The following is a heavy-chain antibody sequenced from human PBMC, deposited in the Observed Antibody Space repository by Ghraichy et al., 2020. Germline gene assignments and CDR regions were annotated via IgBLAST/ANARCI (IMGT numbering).Heavy chain of an antibody. CDR2: INSDGATT. CDR1: GFTLSNYW. V-gene: IGHV3-74*01. CDR3: ARAHSFSSYWYFDL. Sequence: LSLTCVASGFTLSNYWMHWLRQVPGKGLVWVSRINSDGATTTYADSVKGRFTISRDNAQNTLYLQMNSLRAEDTAIYYCARAHSFSSYWYFDLWGRGTPVTVSS. J-gene: IGHJ2*01. D-gene: IGHD2-15*01.